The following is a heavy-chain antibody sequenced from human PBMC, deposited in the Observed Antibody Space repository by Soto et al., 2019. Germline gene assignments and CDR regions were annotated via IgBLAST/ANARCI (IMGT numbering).Heavy chain of an antibody. Sequence: EVQLLESGGGLVQPGGSLRLSCAASGFTFSSYAMTWVRQAPGKGLEWVSGIRGGGDSTFYVDSVRGRFSISRDNSKNILYLQMNSLRADDTAVYFCAKVAVAGAGDFWYFDLWGRGTLVTFSS. CDR1: GFTFSSYA. CDR3: AKVAVAGAGDFWYFDL. J-gene: IGHJ2*01. V-gene: IGHV3-23*01. D-gene: IGHD6-19*01. CDR2: IRGGGDST.